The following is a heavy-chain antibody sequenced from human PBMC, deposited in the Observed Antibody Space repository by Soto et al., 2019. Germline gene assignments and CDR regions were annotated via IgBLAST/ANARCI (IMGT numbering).Heavy chain of an antibody. Sequence: GESLKISWKASGYTFTSYWIGWVRQMPGKGLEWMGIIYPGDSDTRYSPSFQGQVTISADKSIRTAYLQWISLKSSDTAMYYWARGLVVVRACRRQPKTNWFDPWGQGTLVTVSS. J-gene: IGHJ5*02. D-gene: IGHD2-2*01. CDR1: GYTFTSYW. V-gene: IGHV5-51*01. CDR3: ARGLVVVRACRRQPKTNWFDP. CDR2: IYPGDSDT.